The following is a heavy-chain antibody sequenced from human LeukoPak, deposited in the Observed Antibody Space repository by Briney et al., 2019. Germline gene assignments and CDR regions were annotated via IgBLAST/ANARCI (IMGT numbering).Heavy chain of an antibody. J-gene: IGHJ4*02. Sequence: TGGSLRDSYVASGFTFSRYAVRWGCQGPGKGLEWVAYITHHGSNKYYADSVKSRFTISRDNSKRTLYLQMNNLRADDTAVYYCAKDGSWSCTEWSQGALVTVSS. V-gene: IGHV3-30*02. CDR3: AKDGSWSCTE. CDR2: ITHHGSNK. CDR1: GFTFSRYA. D-gene: IGHD2-8*02.